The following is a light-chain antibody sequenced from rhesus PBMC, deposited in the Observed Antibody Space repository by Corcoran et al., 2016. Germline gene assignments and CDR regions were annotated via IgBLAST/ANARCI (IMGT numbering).Light chain of an antibody. V-gene: IGKV1-33*02. CDR2: AAS. J-gene: IGKJ4*01. CDR3: QQHNSYPLT. CDR1: QGISNW. Sequence: DIQMTQSPSSLSASVGDRVTITCQASQGISNWLAWYQQTPGKAPKLLIYAASSLQSGVPSRFSGSGSGTECTLTISSLQPEDFATDYCQQHNSYPLTFGGGTKVEIK.